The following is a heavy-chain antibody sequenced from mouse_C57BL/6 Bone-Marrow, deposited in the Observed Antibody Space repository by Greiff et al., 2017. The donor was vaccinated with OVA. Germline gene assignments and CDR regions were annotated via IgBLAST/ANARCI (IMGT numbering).Heavy chain of an antibody. V-gene: IGHV3-6*01. CDR1: GYSITSGYY. J-gene: IGHJ4*01. Sequence: EVQLVESGPGLVKPSQSLSLTCSVTGYSITSGYYWNWIRQFPGNKLEWMGYISYDGSNNYNPSLKNRISITRDTSKNQFFLKLNSVTTEDTATYYCARAYYSNYILYAMDYWGQGTSVTVSS. D-gene: IGHD2-5*01. CDR3: ARAYYSNYILYAMDY. CDR2: ISYDGSN.